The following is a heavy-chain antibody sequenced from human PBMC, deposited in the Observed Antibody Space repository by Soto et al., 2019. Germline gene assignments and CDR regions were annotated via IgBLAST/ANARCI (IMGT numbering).Heavy chain of an antibody. V-gene: IGHV4-30-4*01. CDR1: GGSISSYDYY. CDR2: IYYSGYT. CDR3: ARVGAGAAAGTGYYYGMDV. J-gene: IGHJ6*02. D-gene: IGHD6-13*01. Sequence: SETLSLTCTLSGGSISSYDYYWIWIRQPPWKGLEWIGYIYYSGYTFDNPSLTSRVTLSVDTSKNQFSLKLTSVTAADTAVYYCARVGAGAAAGTGYYYGMDVWGQGTTVTV.